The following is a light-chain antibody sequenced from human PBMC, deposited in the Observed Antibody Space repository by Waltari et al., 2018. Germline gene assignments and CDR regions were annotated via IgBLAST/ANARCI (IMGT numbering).Light chain of an antibody. CDR2: QDV. CDR1: KLGARS. CDR3: QVWDSSTEV. J-gene: IGLJ2*01. Sequence: SYDLTQPPSVSVSPGQTASIICSGDKLGARSASWYQQKAGQSPMLVIFQDVKRPSGIPGRFSGSNSGNTATLTISGTQARDEADYYCQVWDSSTEVFGGGTKLTVL. V-gene: IGLV3-1*01.